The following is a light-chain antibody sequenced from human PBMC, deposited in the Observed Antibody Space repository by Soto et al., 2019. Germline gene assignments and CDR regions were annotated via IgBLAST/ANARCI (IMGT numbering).Light chain of an antibody. CDR1: QSLRHGNGRTY. V-gene: IGKV2D-29*01. J-gene: IGKJ2*01. CDR3: MQSVELPVT. CDR2: EVS. Sequence: DIVMTQTPLSLSVNIGQPASISCKSSQSLRHGNGRTYLYWYLQKSGHPPQVLIYEVSNRISGVSDRFSGSGSGTDFTLKISRMEAEDAGVYYCMQSVELPVTLGQGTKLEI.